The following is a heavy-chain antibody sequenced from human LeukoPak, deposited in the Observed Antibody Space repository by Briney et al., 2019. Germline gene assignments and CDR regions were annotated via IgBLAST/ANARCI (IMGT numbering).Heavy chain of an antibody. D-gene: IGHD2-2*01. CDR3: ARDGVVVPAAIRYYYYYMDV. CDR1: GGSIGSGSYY. V-gene: IGHV4-61*02. CDR2: IYTSGST. Sequence: SETLSLTCTVSGGSIGSGSYYWSWIRQPAGKGLEWIGRIYTSGSTNYNPSLKSRVTISVDTSKNQFSLKLSSVTAADTAVYYCARDGVVVPAAIRYYYYYMDVWGKGTTVTVSS. J-gene: IGHJ6*03.